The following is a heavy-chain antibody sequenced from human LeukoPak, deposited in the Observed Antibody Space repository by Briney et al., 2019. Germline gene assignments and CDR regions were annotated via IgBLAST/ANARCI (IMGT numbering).Heavy chain of an antibody. CDR1: GYSFTSCW. D-gene: IGHD4-4*01. J-gene: IGHJ6*02. Sequence: GESLKISCKGSGYSFTSCWIGWVRQMPGKGLEWMGIIYPGDSDTRYSPSFQGQVTISADKSISTAYLQWSSLKASDTAMYYCAKYSNLIKYGMDVWGQGTTVTVSS. V-gene: IGHV5-51*01. CDR3: AKYSNLIKYGMDV. CDR2: IYPGDSDT.